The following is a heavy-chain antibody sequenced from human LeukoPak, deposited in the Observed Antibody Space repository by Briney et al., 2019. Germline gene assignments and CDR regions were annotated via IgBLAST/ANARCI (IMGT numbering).Heavy chain of an antibody. D-gene: IGHD3-22*01. Sequence: SETLSLTCAVYGGSFSGYYWSWIRQPPGKGLEWIGEINHSGSTNYNPSLKSRVTISVDTSKNQFSLKLSSVTAADTAVYYCARVCYKYYDSSGPNDYWGQGTLVTVSS. CDR1: GGSFSGYY. CDR2: INHSGST. V-gene: IGHV4-34*01. CDR3: ARVCYKYYDSSGPNDY. J-gene: IGHJ4*02.